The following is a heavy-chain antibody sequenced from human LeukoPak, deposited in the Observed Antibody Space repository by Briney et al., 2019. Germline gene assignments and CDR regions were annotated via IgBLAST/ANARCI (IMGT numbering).Heavy chain of an antibody. CDR3: AREYDSSPSDFDY. J-gene: IGHJ4*02. CDR1: GYNFTSNG. CDR2: ISPYNGNT. V-gene: IGHV1-18*01. D-gene: IGHD3-22*01. Sequence: ASVKVSCKATGYNFTSNGIIWVRQAPGQGLEWMGWISPYNGNTNYAQKLQGRVTMTADTSSTTAYMELRSLRSDDTAVYYCAREYDSSPSDFDYWGQGTLVTVSS.